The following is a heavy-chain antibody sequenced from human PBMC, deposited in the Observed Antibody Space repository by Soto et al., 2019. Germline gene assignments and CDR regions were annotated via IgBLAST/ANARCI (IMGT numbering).Heavy chain of an antibody. CDR3: ASDPILYSIRAFDI. Sequence: EVQLVESGGGLVQPGGSLRLSCAASRFTFSSYSMNWVRQAPGKGLEWVSYISSSSSTIYYADSVKGRFTISRDNANNSLYLQMTSRRAEYSAVNYCASDPILYSIRAFDIWGQATMVTVSS. J-gene: IGHJ3*02. CDR2: ISSSSSTI. D-gene: IGHD3-10*02. CDR1: RFTFSSYS. V-gene: IGHV3-48*01.